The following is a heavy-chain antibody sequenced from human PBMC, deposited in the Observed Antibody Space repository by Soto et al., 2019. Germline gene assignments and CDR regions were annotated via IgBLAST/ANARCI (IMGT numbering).Heavy chain of an antibody. CDR1: GGSISSGGYS. J-gene: IGHJ5*02. D-gene: IGHD1-1*01. V-gene: IGHV4-30-2*01. CDR2: IYHSGST. CDR3: ARDQLEGNWVDP. Sequence: QLQLQESGSGLVRPSQTLSLTCAVSGGSISSGGYSWNWIRQPPGKGLEWIGYIYHSGSTLYIPSRKCRVTTSEDKSKNQFSLKLSSGTAADTAVYYCARDQLEGNWVDPWGQGTLVTVSS.